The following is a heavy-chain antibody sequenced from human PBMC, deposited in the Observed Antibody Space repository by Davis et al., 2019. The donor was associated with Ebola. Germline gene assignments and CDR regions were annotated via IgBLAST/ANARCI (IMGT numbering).Heavy chain of an antibody. CDR2: INPNSGGT. Sequence: ASVKVSCKASGYTFTGYYMHWVRQAPGQGLEWMGWINPNSGGTNYAQKFQGWVTMTRDTSISTAYMELSRLRSDNTAVYYCARGDPYYYYGMDVWGQGTTVTVSS. CDR3: ARGDPYYYYGMDV. CDR1: GYTFTGYY. J-gene: IGHJ6*02. V-gene: IGHV1-2*04.